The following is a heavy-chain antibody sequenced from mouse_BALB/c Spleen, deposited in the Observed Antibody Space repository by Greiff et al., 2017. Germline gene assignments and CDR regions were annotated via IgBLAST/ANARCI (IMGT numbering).Heavy chain of an antibody. CDR1: GFNIKDYY. J-gene: IGHJ2*01. V-gene: IGHV14-4*02. D-gene: IGHD1-1*01. CDR2: IDPENGDT. Sequence: EVQLQQPGAELVRSGASVKLSCTASGFNIKDYYMHWVKQRPEQGLEWIGWIDPENGDTEYAPKFQGKATMTADTSSNTAYLQLSSLTSEDTAVYYCNAGPTVVARDYWGQGTTLTVSS. CDR3: NAGPTVVARDY.